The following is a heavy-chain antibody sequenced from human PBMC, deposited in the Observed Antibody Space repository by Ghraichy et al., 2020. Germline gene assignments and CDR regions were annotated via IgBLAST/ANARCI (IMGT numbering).Heavy chain of an antibody. CDR3: ARDYYGGNIDY. CDR2: INSDGSST. D-gene: IGHD4-23*01. Sequence: GGSLRLSCAVSGFTFNSYWMHWVRQAPGKGLVWVSRINSDGSSTRYADSVKGRFTISRDNAKNTLYLQMNSLRAEGTAVYYCARDYYGGNIDYWGQGTLVTVSS. V-gene: IGHV3-74*01. CDR1: GFTFNSYW. J-gene: IGHJ4*02.